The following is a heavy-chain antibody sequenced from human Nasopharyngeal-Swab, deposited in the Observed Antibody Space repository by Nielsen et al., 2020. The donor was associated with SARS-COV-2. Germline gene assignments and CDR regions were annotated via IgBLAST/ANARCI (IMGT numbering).Heavy chain of an antibody. D-gene: IGHD3-22*01. Sequence: RQAPGKGLEWIGEINHSGSTNYNPSLKSRVTISVDTSKNHFPLKLSSVTAADTAVYYCARDRFSSGKDPWGQGTLVTVSS. CDR3: ARDRFSSGKDP. CDR2: INHSGST. V-gene: IGHV4-34*01. J-gene: IGHJ5*02.